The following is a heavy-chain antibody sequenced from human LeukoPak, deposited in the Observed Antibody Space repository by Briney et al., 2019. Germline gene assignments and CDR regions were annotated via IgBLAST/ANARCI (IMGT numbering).Heavy chain of an antibody. CDR1: GFTFSSYG. CDR3: AKASWNDGTRGGRYFDY. CDR2: ISGSGGST. J-gene: IGHJ4*02. D-gene: IGHD1-1*01. Sequence: TGGSLRLSCAASGFTFSSYGMSWVRQAPGKGLEWVSAISGSGGSTYYADSVKGRFTISRDNSKNTLYLQMNSLRAEDTAVYYCAKASWNDGTRGGRYFDYWGQGTLVTVSS. V-gene: IGHV3-23*01.